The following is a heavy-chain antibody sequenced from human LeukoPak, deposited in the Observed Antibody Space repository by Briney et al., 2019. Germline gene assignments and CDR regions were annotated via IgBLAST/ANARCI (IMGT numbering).Heavy chain of an antibody. CDR1: GYTFTSYG. CDR2: ISAYNGNT. J-gene: IGHJ4*02. V-gene: IGHV1-18*01. Sequence: GASVKVSCKASGYTFTSYGISWVRQAPGQGLEWMGWISAYNGNTNYAQKLQGRVTMTTDTSTSTAYMELRSLRSDDTAVYYCARTAGYSSSWYYVGVLYTPDYWGQGTLVTVSS. D-gene: IGHD6-13*01. CDR3: ARTAGYSSSWYYVGVLYTPDY.